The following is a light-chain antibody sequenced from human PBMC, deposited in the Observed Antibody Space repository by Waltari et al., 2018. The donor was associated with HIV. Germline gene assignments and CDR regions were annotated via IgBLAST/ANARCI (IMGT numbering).Light chain of an antibody. J-gene: IGLJ3*02. CDR2: DKN. V-gene: IGLV3-19*01. CDR3: SSRDTSDQHVV. CDR1: SLKSYY. Sequence: SSELTQDPAMSVALGQTVRITCQGDSLKSYYATGYQQKTVQAPVLVIYDKNQRPSGIPDRFSGSSSVTTASLTITGVQAEDEADYYCSSRDTSDQHVVFGGGTKLTVL.